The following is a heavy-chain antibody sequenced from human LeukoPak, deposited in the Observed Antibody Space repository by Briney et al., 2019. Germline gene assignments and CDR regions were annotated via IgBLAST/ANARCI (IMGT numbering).Heavy chain of an antibody. CDR2: LYPGDSDT. Sequence: GESLKISFKGSGYPFTSYWLAWVRPMPGKGLEWMGILYPGDSDTRYSPSFQGQVTISADKSISTAYLQWSSLKASDTAMYYCARRSPYTSGWYYFDYWGQGSLVTVSS. CDR3: ARRSPYTSGWYYFDY. CDR1: GYPFTSYW. D-gene: IGHD6-19*01. J-gene: IGHJ4*02. V-gene: IGHV5-51*01.